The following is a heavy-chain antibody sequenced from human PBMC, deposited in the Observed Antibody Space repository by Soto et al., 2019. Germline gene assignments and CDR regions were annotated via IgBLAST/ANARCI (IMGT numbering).Heavy chain of an antibody. J-gene: IGHJ6*02. D-gene: IGHD2-8*01. Sequence: ASVKVSCKASGYSFTDYHLHWVGQAPGQGLEWLGRINPKSGGTSTAQKFQGWVTMTTDTSISTASMELTRLTSDDTAIYYCARGDSTDCSNVVCSFFYTHDMVFWGPGTMVTV. CDR3: ARGDSTDCSNVVCSFFYTHDMVF. CDR1: GYSFTDYH. V-gene: IGHV1-2*04. CDR2: INPKSGGT.